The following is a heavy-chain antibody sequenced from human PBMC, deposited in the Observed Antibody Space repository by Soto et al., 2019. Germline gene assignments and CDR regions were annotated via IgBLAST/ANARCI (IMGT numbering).Heavy chain of an antibody. J-gene: IGHJ5*02. CDR2: INPSGGST. Sequence: HVQLVQSGAEVKKPGASVKGSCKASGYTFTSYYMHWVRQAPGQGLEWMGIINPSGGSTSYAQKFQGRVTMTTDTSTSTVYMELSSLRSEDTAVYYCARIQGSGITGTTGWFDPWGQGTLVTVSS. CDR1: GYTFTSYY. CDR3: ARIQGSGITGTTGWFDP. D-gene: IGHD1-20*01. V-gene: IGHV1-46*03.